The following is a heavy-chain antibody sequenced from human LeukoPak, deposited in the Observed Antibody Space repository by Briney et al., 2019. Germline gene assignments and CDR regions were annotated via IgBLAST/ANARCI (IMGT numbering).Heavy chain of an antibody. CDR1: GVTFSSYW. D-gene: IGHD5-12*01. CDR3: AKYSGSPYWYFDL. V-gene: IGHV3-7*01. J-gene: IGHJ2*01. Sequence: GGSLRLSCEASGVTFSSYWMSWVRQAPGKGREWVGNIKPEGNEKYYVDSVKGRFTISRDNAKNSLYLQMNSLRAEETAVYYCAKYSGSPYWYFDLWGRGTLVTVSS. CDR2: IKPEGNEK.